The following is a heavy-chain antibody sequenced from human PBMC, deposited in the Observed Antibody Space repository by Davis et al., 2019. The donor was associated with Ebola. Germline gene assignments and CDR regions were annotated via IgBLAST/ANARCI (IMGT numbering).Heavy chain of an antibody. V-gene: IGHV4-34*01. Sequence: SETLSLTRAVYGGSFSGYYWSWIRQPPGKGLEWIGEINHSGSTNYNPSLKSRVTISVDTSKNQFSLKLSSVTAADTAVYYCARTPALWSVRYYYYDMDVWGQGTTVTVSS. J-gene: IGHJ6*02. D-gene: IGHD5-18*01. CDR3: ARTPALWSVRYYYYDMDV. CDR2: INHSGST. CDR1: GGSFSGYY.